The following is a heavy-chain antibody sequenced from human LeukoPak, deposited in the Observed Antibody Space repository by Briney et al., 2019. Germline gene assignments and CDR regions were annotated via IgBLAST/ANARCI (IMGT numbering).Heavy chain of an antibody. D-gene: IGHD3-22*01. Sequence: SETLSLTCTVSGGSISGGSYYWSWIRQPAGKGLEWIGRIYTSGSTNYNPSLKSRVTISVDTSKNQFSLKLSSVTAADTAVYYCARTITMIVVVADAFDIWGQGTMVTVSS. CDR2: IYTSGST. CDR1: GGSISGGSYY. J-gene: IGHJ3*02. V-gene: IGHV4-61*02. CDR3: ARTITMIVVVADAFDI.